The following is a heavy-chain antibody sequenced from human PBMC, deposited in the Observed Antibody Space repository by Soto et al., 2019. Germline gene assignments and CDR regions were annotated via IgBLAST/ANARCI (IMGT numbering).Heavy chain of an antibody. CDR1: TFTFSTYN. D-gene: IGHD2-8*01. V-gene: IGHV3-48*02. CDR2: ISSSGSAI. CDR3: TRGSSVYTAYYFDN. J-gene: IGHJ4*02. Sequence: GGSLRLSCAASTFTFSTYNMAWVRQAPGKGPEWISYISSSGSAIYYADSVKGRFTISSDNAKNSLYLQMNSLRDEDTAVYYCTRGSSVYTAYYFDNWSQGTLVTVSS.